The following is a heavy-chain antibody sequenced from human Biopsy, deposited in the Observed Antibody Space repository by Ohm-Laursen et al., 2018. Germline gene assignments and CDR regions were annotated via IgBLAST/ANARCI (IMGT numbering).Heavy chain of an antibody. J-gene: IGHJ4*02. CDR1: GYTFTNYD. V-gene: IGHV1-8*01. D-gene: IGHD6-13*01. Sequence: SVKISCNASGYTFTNYDINWVRQAPGQGPEWMGWVNPNSGNTGYAQKFQGRVAMTRSTSISTAYMELSSLTSEDTAVYYCAREPFGQQLGPFDYWGQGALVIVSS. CDR3: AREPFGQQLGPFDY. CDR2: VNPNSGNT.